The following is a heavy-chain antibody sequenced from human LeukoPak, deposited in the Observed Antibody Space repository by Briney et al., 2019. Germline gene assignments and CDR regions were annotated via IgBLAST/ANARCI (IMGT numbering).Heavy chain of an antibody. Sequence: SETLSLTCAVYGGSFSGYYWSWIRQPPGKGLEWIGEINHSGSTNYNPSLKSRVTISVDTSKNQFSLKLSSVTAADTAVYYCARGVAIGGTAIASGWVDYWGQGTLVTVSS. J-gene: IGHJ4*02. CDR2: INHSGST. CDR1: GGSFSGYY. CDR3: ARGVAIGGTAIASGWVDY. V-gene: IGHV4-34*01. D-gene: IGHD5-18*01.